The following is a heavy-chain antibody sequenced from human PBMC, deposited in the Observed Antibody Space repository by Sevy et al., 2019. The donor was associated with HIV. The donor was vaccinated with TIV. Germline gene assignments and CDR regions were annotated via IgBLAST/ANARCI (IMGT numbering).Heavy chain of an antibody. D-gene: IGHD1-26*01. CDR1: GDSITSLY. CDR2: IYYNGHI. Sequence: SETLSLTCTVSGDSITSLYWNWIRQPPVKGLEWIANIYYNGHINYNPSLKSRVTLSLDTSKNQFSLRLSSVTAADTAMYYCAGENAWGRGYSWGQGTLVTVSS. J-gene: IGHJ4*02. CDR3: AGENAWGRGYS. V-gene: IGHV4-59*08.